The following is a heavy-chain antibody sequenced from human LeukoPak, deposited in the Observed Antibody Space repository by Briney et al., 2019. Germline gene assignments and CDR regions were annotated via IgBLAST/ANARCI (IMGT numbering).Heavy chain of an antibody. V-gene: IGHV3-43*01. Sequence: GGSLRLSCVASGFTFEDYTMHWVRQAPGKTLEWVSLISWDGTTYYTDSVKGRFTISRDNSKNSLYLQMDTLRSEDTDFYYCVKDLSYESSGHVLEYWGQGTLVTVSS. J-gene: IGHJ4*02. CDR3: VKDLSYESSGHVLEY. CDR1: GFTFEDYT. CDR2: ISWDGTT. D-gene: IGHD3-22*01.